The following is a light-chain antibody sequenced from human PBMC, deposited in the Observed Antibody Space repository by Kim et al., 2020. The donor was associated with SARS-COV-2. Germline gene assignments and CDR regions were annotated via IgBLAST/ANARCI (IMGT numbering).Light chain of an antibody. CDR1: SSNLVAGYE. J-gene: IGLJ3*02. V-gene: IGLV1-40*01. CDR2: ANS. Sequence: QLVTLSSSGSSSNLVAGYEIHWYQQLTETAHKLLIYANSNRPSGVPDRCSGSKSGTSASLAITGLQTEDEADYDCQSYDSSLSGSVFGRGTQRTVL. CDR3: QSYDSSLSGSV.